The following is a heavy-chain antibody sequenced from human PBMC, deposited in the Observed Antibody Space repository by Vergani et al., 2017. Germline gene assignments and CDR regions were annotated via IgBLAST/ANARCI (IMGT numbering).Heavy chain of an antibody. V-gene: IGHV3-30*03. J-gene: IGHJ1*01. CDR1: GFTSSYYG. CDR2: ISYDGTQK. CDR3: ATKSCGTPGRQIRYFRE. D-gene: IGHD1-26*01. Sequence: QVHLVESVGGVVQPGRSLRLSCVVSGFTSSYYGMHWVRQAPGKGLEWVAVISYDGTQKYYADSVKGRFTISRDNSKSTLYLQMNSLRTEDTAVYYCATKSCGTPGRQIRYFRERGQGTLVTVSS.